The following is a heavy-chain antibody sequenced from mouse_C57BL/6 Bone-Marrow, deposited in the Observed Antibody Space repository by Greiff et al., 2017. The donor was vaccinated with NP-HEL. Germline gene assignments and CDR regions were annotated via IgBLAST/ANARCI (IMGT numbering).Heavy chain of an antibody. CDR1: GFTFSDYY. CDR2: ISNGGGST. J-gene: IGHJ3*01. D-gene: IGHD1-1*01. CDR3: ARRDVYYYGSSSAWFAY. Sequence: EVQGVESGGGLVQPGGSLKLSCAASGFTFSDYYMYWVRQTPEKRLEWVAYISNGGGSTYYPDTVKGRFTISRDNAKNTLYLQMSRLKSEDTAMYYCARRDVYYYGSSSAWFAYWGQGTLVTVSA. V-gene: IGHV5-12*01.